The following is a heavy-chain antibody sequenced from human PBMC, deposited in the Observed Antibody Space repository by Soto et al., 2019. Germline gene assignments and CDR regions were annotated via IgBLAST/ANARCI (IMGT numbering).Heavy chain of an antibody. D-gene: IGHD6-6*01. Sequence: ASVKVSCKASGYTFTSYGISWVRQAPGQGLEWMGWISAYNGNTNYAQKLQGRVTMTTDTSTSTANMELRSLRSDDTAVYYCAREEPSSSSDYWGQGTLVTVSS. V-gene: IGHV1-18*01. CDR3: AREEPSSSSDY. CDR1: GYTFTSYG. CDR2: ISAYNGNT. J-gene: IGHJ4*02.